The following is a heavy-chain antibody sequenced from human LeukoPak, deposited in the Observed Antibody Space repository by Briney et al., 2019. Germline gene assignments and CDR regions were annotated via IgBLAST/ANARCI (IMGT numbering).Heavy chain of an antibody. V-gene: IGHV4-4*07. CDR3: ARGPYSSSWHSPLDY. J-gene: IGHJ4*02. CDR1: GGGSMSSYY. D-gene: IGHD6-13*01. CDR2: IYTSGST. Sequence: SETLSLTCTVSGGGSMSSYYWSWIRQPAGKGLEYIGRIYTSGSTNYNPSLRSRVTIPVDTSENQFSLKLTSVTAADTAVYYCARGPYSSSWHSPLDYWGQGALVSVSS.